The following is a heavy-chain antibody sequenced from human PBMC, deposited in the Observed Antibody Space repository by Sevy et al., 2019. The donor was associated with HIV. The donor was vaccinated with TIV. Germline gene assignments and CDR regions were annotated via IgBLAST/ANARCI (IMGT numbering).Heavy chain of an antibody. D-gene: IGHD3-10*01. CDR3: ARVPSTGRFGMDV. Sequence: GGSLRLSCAASGFSFSTYSMNWVRQAPGKGLEWVSYIGTSSSTIYYEDSVRGRFTISRDNVKNSLYLQMSSLRAADTALYYCARVPSTGRFGMDVWGQGTTVTVSS. J-gene: IGHJ6*02. CDR2: IGTSSSTI. V-gene: IGHV3-48*01. CDR1: GFSFSTYS.